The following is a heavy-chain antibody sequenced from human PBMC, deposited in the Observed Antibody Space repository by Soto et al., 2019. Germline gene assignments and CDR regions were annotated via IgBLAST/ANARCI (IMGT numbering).Heavy chain of an antibody. CDR2: ISGSGGST. D-gene: IGHD4-17*01. J-gene: IGHJ4*02. CDR3: AKARTVTLLFDY. V-gene: IGHV3-23*01. Sequence: GGSLRLSCAASGFTFSSYAMSWVRQAPGKGLEWVSAISGSGGSTYYADSVKGRFTISRDNSRNTLYLQMNSLRAEDAAVYYCAKARTVTLLFDYWGQGTLVTVSS. CDR1: GFTFSSYA.